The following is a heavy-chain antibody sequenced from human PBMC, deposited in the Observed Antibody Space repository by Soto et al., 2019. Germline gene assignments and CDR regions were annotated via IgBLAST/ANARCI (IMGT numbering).Heavy chain of an antibody. V-gene: IGHV4-30-2*02. D-gene: IGHD2-21*02. CDR1: GGSISSGGYS. CDR3: ARLGDRFDY. CDR2: IYHSGST. J-gene: IGHJ4*02. Sequence: PSETLSLTCAVSGGSISSGGYSWSWIRQPPGKGLEWIGYIYHSGSTYYNPSLKSRVTISVDRSKNQFSLKLNSVTAADTAVYYCARLGDRFDYWGQGTLVTVSS.